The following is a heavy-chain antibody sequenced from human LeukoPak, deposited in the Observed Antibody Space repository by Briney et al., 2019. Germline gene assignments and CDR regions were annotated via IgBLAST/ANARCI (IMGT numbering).Heavy chain of an antibody. D-gene: IGHD6-13*01. CDR1: GFTFSSYS. CDR3: ARDPGSSSWYGGTFGY. CDR2: ISSSSSYI. Sequence: GGSLRLSCAASGFTFSSYSMNWVRQAPGKGLEWVSSISSSSSYIYYADSVKGRFTISRDNAKNSLYLQMNSLRAEDTAVYYCARDPGSSSWYGGTFGYWGQGTLVTVSS. J-gene: IGHJ4*02. V-gene: IGHV3-21*01.